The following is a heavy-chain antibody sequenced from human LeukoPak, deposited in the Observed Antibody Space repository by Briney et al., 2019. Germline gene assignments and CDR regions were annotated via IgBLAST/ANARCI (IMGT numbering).Heavy chain of an antibody. V-gene: IGHV1-2*02. CDR3: ARGGGGVGDGFDI. J-gene: IGHJ3*02. Sequence: ASVKVSCKASGYTFTTYGISWVRQAPGQGLEWMGWINPNSGGTNYAQKFQGRVTMTRDTSISTAYMELSRLRSDDTAVYYCARGGGGVGDGFDIWGQGTMVTVSS. CDR1: GYTFTTYG. CDR2: INPNSGGT. D-gene: IGHD3-16*01.